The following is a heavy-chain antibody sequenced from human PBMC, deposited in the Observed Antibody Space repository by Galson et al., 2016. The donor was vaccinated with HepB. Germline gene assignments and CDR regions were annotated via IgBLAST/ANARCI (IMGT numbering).Heavy chain of an antibody. Sequence: SETLSLTCTVSGGSISNNDYHWGWVRQPPGEGLEWIGSMFYSGSIFYNPSLKSRVTMSADTSKNQFSVRLSSVTAADTAMYYCVGVFGELTEPSLDYWGQGTLVTVSS. CDR3: VGVFGELTEPSLDY. J-gene: IGHJ4*02. CDR2: MFYSGSI. D-gene: IGHD3-10*01. V-gene: IGHV4-39*07. CDR1: GGSISNNDYH.